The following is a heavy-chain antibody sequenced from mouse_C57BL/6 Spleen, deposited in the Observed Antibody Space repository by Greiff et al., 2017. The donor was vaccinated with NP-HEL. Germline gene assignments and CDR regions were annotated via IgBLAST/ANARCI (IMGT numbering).Heavy chain of an antibody. CDR3: AREGFYGSGYYY. D-gene: IGHD1-1*01. V-gene: IGHV1-42*01. Sequence: EVKLVESGPELVKPGASVKISCKASGYSFTGYYMNWVKQSPEKSLEWIGEINPSTGGTTYNQKFKAKATLTVDKSSSTAYMQLKSLTSEDSAVYYCAREGFYGSGYYYWGQGTTLTVSS. CDR2: INPSTGGT. CDR1: GYSFTGYY. J-gene: IGHJ2*01.